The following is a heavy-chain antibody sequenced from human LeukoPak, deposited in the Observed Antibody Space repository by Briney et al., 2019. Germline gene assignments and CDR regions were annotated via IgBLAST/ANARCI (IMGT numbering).Heavy chain of an antibody. CDR2: IYYSGDT. J-gene: IGHJ4*02. CDR3: ARARSGSTLDY. V-gene: IGHV4-31*03. Sequence: SETLSLTCTVSGASISSGGYYWSWIRQHLGKGLEWIGYIYYSGDTYYNPSLKSRVFISVDTSENQFSLKLSSVTAADTAVYYCARARSGSTLDYWGQGTLVTVSS. CDR1: GASISSGGYY. D-gene: IGHD3-3*01.